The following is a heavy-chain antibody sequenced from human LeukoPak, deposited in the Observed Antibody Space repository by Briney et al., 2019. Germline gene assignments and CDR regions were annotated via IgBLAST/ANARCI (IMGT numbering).Heavy chain of an antibody. Sequence: GESLKISCKGSGYNFPSYWSGWVRQMPGKGVEWMGIIYPGDSDIRNNPSFEGQVTISADKSVSTAYLQWSSLKASDTALYYCARHLLPAAVTSYDAFDICGQGTMVTVSS. J-gene: IGHJ3*02. CDR1: GYNFPSYW. CDR3: ARHLLPAAVTSYDAFDI. D-gene: IGHD2-15*01. CDR2: IYPGDSDI. V-gene: IGHV5-51*01.